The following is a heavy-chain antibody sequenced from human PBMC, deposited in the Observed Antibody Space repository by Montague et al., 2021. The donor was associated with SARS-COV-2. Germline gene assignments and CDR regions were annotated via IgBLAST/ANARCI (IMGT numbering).Heavy chain of an antibody. Sequence: SKTLSLTCVVYGGSFSGYYWSWIRQPPGEGLEWIGEINHSGSTNYNPSLKSRVTISVDTSKKQFSLRLNSVTAADTAVYYCARGGGYSYGALDYWGQGTLVTVSS. J-gene: IGHJ4*02. CDR2: INHSGST. CDR1: GGSFSGYY. D-gene: IGHD5-18*01. CDR3: ARGGGYSYGALDY. V-gene: IGHV4-34*01.